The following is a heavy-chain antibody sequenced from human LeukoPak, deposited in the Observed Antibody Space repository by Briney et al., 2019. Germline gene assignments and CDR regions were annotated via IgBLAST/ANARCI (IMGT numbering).Heavy chain of an antibody. V-gene: IGHV3-23*01. CDR3: AKQRAGSAWSTLDF. CDR1: GFTFTTHA. Sequence: PGGSLRLSCVASGFTFTTHAMSWVRQAPGKGLEWVSAFSGSITKTYYANSVKGRFTISRDNSKNTLYLQMSSLRAEDTALYYCAKQRAGSAWSTLDFWGPGTLVTVSS. D-gene: IGHD6-19*01. CDR2: FSGSITKT. J-gene: IGHJ4*02.